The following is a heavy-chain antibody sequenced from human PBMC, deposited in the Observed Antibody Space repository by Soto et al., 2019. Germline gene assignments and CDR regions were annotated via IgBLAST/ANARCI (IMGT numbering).Heavy chain of an antibody. CDR2: IYYSGST. J-gene: IGHJ4*02. Sequence: SETLSLTCTVSGGSISSGDYYWSWIRQPPGKGLEWFGYIYYSGSTYYNPSLKSRVTISVDTSKNQFSLKLSSVTAADTAVYYCARGRVRDYFDYWGQGTLVTVSS. V-gene: IGHV4-30-4*01. CDR1: GGSISSGDYY. D-gene: IGHD2-21*01. CDR3: ARGRVRDYFDY.